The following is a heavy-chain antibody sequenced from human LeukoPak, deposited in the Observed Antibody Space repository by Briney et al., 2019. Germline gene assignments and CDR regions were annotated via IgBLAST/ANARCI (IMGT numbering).Heavy chain of an antibody. J-gene: IGHJ4*02. CDR1: GGSFRGYY. V-gene: IGHV4-34*01. D-gene: IGHD2-8*02. CDR3: ARGIVLTGYASFDY. Sequence: SETLSLTCAVNGGSFRGYYGTWIRQPPGKGLEWIGEVNHNGGTNYSPSLKSRITISVDTSKNQFSLKLNSVTAADTAVYFCARGIVLTGYASFDYWGQGTPVTVSS. CDR2: VNHNGGT.